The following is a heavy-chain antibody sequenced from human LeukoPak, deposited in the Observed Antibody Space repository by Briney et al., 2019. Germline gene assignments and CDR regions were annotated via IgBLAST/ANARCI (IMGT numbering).Heavy chain of an antibody. Sequence: ASVKVSCKASGYTFTSYGISWVRQAPGQGLEWMGWISAYNGNTNDAQKLQGRVTMITDTSTSTAYMGLRSLRSDDTAVYACARGGYCSSTSCKSLRYYYGMDVWGQGTTVTVSS. J-gene: IGHJ6*02. CDR1: GYTFTSYG. CDR2: ISAYNGNT. D-gene: IGHD2-2*01. V-gene: IGHV1-18*01. CDR3: ARGGYCSSTSCKSLRYYYGMDV.